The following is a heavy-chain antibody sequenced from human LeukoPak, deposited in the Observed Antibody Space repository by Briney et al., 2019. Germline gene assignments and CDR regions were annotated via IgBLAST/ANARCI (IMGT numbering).Heavy chain of an antibody. D-gene: IGHD5-12*01. CDR2: ISGSGDST. Sequence: PGGSLRLSCAASGFTFSSYAMSWVRQAPGKGLEWVSAISGSGDSTYYADSVKGRFTISRDNAKNSLYLQMNSLRAEDTAVYYCARGSGYDAPMPKLSDYWGQGSLVTVSS. J-gene: IGHJ4*02. CDR1: GFTFSSYA. CDR3: ARGSGYDAPMPKLSDY. V-gene: IGHV3-23*01.